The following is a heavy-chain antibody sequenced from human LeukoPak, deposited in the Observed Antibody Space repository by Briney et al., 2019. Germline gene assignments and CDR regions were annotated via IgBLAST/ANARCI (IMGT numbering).Heavy chain of an antibody. Sequence: SVKVSCKASGGTFSSYAISWVRQAPGQGLEWMGGIIPIFGTANYAQKFQGRVTITADESTSTAYMELSSLRSEDTAVYYCARDYGSGSPGYYYYMDVWGKGTTVTISS. D-gene: IGHD3-10*01. CDR3: ARDYGSGSPGYYYYMDV. J-gene: IGHJ6*03. CDR2: IIPIFGTA. V-gene: IGHV1-69*13. CDR1: GGTFSSYA.